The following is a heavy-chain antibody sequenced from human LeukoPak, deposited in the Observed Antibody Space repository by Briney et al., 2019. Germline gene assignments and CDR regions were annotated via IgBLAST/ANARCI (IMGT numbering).Heavy chain of an antibody. J-gene: IGHJ4*02. CDR1: GFIFDGYA. D-gene: IGHD3-10*01. CDR3: ATGRVRLDY. CDR2: VSKDGSAT. Sequence: GGSLRLSCAASGFIFDGYAMNWVRQAPGKGLEWVAQVSKDGSATFYADSVRGRFTISRDNSKNTLSLQMDNLRVDDTAVYFCATGRVRLDYWGQGALVSVSS. V-gene: IGHV3-30*03.